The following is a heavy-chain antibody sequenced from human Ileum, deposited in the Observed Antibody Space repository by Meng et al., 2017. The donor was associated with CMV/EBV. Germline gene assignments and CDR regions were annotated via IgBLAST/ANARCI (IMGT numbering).Heavy chain of an antibody. CDR1: CYTFASYD. Sequence: CQASCYTFASYDISWVRQAPRQGLEWMGWISTHNGDSNYAQKFQGRVTMTTDTSTSTVYMELRSLISDDTAVYYCARAGAVPNWFDPWGQGTLVTVSS. V-gene: IGHV1-18*01. CDR2: ISTHNGDS. D-gene: IGHD6-19*01. CDR3: ARAGAVPNWFDP. J-gene: IGHJ5*02.